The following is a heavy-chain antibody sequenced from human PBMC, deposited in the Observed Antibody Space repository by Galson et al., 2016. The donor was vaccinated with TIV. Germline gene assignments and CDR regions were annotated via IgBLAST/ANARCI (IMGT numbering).Heavy chain of an antibody. CDR1: GNAFTAYY. D-gene: IGHD3-9*01. V-gene: IGHV1-2*02. CDR2: INPNSGAT. Sequence: SVKVSCKASGNAFTAYYIHWARQAPGQGLEWMGWINPNSGATKSAQKFQGGVTITQDTSIRTVYMELTGLRFDDTAVYFCAKKRYFDGVFDPWGQGISVTVSS. CDR3: AKKRYFDGVFDP. J-gene: IGHJ5*02.